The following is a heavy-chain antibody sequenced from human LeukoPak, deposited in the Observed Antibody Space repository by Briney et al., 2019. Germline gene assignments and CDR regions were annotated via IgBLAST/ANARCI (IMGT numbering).Heavy chain of an antibody. CDR2: ISYSGST. CDR3: ARRITIFGI. Sequence: PSETLSLTCTVSGGSISSSSYYWGWIRQPPGKGLEWIGSISYSGSTYYNPSLNSRVTISVDTSKNQFSLKLSSVTAADTAVYYCARRITIFGIWGQGTMVTVSS. CDR1: GGSISSSSYY. D-gene: IGHD3-3*01. V-gene: IGHV4-39*01. J-gene: IGHJ3*02.